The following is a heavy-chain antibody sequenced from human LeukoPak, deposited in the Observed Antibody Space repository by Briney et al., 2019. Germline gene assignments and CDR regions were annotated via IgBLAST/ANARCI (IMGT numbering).Heavy chain of an antibody. CDR1: GFTFSSYG. CDR2: ISYDGSNK. CDR3: AKDLRAYCGGDCPMNY. V-gene: IGHV3-30*18. Sequence: GRSLRLSCAASGFTFSSYGMHWVRQAPGKGLEWVAVISYDGSNKYYADSVKGRFTISRDNSKNTLYLQMSSLRAEDTAVYYCAKDLRAYCGGDCPMNYWGQGTLVTVSS. D-gene: IGHD2-21*02. J-gene: IGHJ4*02.